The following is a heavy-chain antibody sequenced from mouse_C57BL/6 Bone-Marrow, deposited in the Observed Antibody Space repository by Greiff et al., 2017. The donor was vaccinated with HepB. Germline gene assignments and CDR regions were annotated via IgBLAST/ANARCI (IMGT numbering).Heavy chain of an antibody. D-gene: IGHD2-1*01. CDR1: GFNIKDYY. Sequence: VQLQQSGAELVRPGASVKLSCTASGFNIKDYYMHWVKQRPEQGLEWIGRIDPEDGDTEYAPKFQGKATLTADKSSSTAYMQLSSLTSEDSAVYFCAVYGNYDYWGQGTTLTVSS. J-gene: IGHJ2*01. CDR3: AVYGNYDY. V-gene: IGHV14-1*01. CDR2: IDPEDGDT.